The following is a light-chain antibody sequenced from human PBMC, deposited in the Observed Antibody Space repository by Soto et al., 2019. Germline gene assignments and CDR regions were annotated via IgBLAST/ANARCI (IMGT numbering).Light chain of an antibody. CDR2: EVS. Sequence: QSPLTQPPSASGSPGQSVTISCTGTSSDIGGYNYVSWYQQHPGKAPKLMIYEVSQRPSGVPDRFSGSKSGNTASLTVSGLQADDEADYYCSSYADSNNYVFGTGTKLTVL. J-gene: IGLJ1*01. CDR3: SSYADSNNYV. V-gene: IGLV2-8*01. CDR1: SSDIGGYNY.